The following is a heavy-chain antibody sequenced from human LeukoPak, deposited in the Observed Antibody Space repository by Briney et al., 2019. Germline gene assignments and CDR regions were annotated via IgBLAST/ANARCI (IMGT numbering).Heavy chain of an antibody. Sequence: GGSLRLSCAASGFTFSSYGMHWVRQAPGKGPEWVAFIRYDGSNKYYADSVKGRFTISRDNSKNTLYLQMNSLRAEDTAVYDCAKDRGFSYRLVDYWGEGTLVTVSS. V-gene: IGHV3-30*02. CDR2: IRYDGSNK. J-gene: IGHJ4*02. CDR3: AKDRGFSYRLVDY. CDR1: GFTFSSYG. D-gene: IGHD5-18*01.